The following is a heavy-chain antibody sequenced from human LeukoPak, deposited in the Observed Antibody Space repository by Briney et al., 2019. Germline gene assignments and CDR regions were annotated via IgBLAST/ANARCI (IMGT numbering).Heavy chain of an antibody. D-gene: IGHD3-22*01. Sequence: SQTLSLTCAVSGGSITSGAYSWNWIRQPPGKGLEWIGYIYHSGSTYYNPSLKSRVTISVDRSKNQFSLKLSSVTAADTAVYYCARDPIDYYDSSGYGRGQGTLVTVSS. CDR2: IYHSGST. J-gene: IGHJ4*02. V-gene: IGHV4-30-2*01. CDR3: ARDPIDYYDSSGYG. CDR1: GGSITSGAYS.